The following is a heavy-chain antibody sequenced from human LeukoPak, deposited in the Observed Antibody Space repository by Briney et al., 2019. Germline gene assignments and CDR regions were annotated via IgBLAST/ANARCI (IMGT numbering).Heavy chain of an antibody. J-gene: IGHJ4*02. V-gene: IGHV5-51*01. D-gene: IGHD3-10*01. CDR2: NYPGDSDT. Sequence: GESLKISCKGSGYSFTSYWIGWVRQMPGKGLEWMGINYPGDSDTRYSPSFQGQVTISADKSISTAYLQWSSLKASDTAMYYCARLEYGYYGSGSYSDYWGQGTLVTVSS. CDR3: ARLEYGYYGSGSYSDY. CDR1: GYSFTSYW.